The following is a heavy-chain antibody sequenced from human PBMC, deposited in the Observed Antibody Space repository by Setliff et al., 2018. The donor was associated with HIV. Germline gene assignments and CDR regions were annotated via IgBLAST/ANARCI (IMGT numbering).Heavy chain of an antibody. Sequence: ASETLSLTCIVSGASFTDHYWSWIRQPPGKGLEWIGYLFHTGDTDYNPSLESRVTISVDRSKNQFSLQLTSVTAADTAVYYCARGGVTAVWDLTDWGQGILVTVSS. CDR3: ARGGVTAVWDLTD. J-gene: IGHJ4*02. CDR1: GASFTDHY. CDR2: LFHTGDT. V-gene: IGHV4-59*11. D-gene: IGHD2-21*02.